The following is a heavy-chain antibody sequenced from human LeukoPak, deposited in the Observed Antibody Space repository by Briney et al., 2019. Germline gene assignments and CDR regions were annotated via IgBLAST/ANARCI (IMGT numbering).Heavy chain of an antibody. CDR3: ARGGQRAFDI. J-gene: IGHJ3*02. Sequence: GGSLRLSCAASGLTFSSYEMNWVRQAPGKGLEWVSYISSSGSSIYYADSVKGRFTISRDNAKKSLYLQMHSLRAEDTAVYYCARGGQRAFDIWGQGTMVTVSS. CDR1: GLTFSSYE. V-gene: IGHV3-48*03. CDR2: ISSSGSSI. D-gene: IGHD5-24*01.